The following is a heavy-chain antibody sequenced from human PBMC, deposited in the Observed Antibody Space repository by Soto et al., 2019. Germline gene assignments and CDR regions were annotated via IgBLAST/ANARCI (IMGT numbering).Heavy chain of an antibody. V-gene: IGHV1-69*01. J-gene: IGHJ6*02. Sequence: QVQLVQSGAEVKKPGSSVKVSCKASGGTFSSYAISWVRQAPGQGLEWMGGIIPIFGTANYAQKFQGRVTITADESTSTAYMELSSLRSEDTAVYYCARDRWYYGSGSYYDYYYSGMDVWGQGTTVTVSS. D-gene: IGHD3-10*01. CDR3: ARDRWYYGSGSYYDYYYSGMDV. CDR1: GGTFSSYA. CDR2: IIPIFGTA.